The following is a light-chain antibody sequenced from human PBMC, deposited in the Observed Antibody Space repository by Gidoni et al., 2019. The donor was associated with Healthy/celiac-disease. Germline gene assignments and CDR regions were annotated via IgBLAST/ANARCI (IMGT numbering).Light chain of an antibody. Sequence: SSELTQDPAVSVALGQTVRITCQGDSLRSYDASWYQQKPGQAPVLVIYGKNNRPSGIPDRFSGSSSGNTASFTITGAQAEDEADYYCNSRDSSGNNVVFGGGTKLTVL. CDR3: NSRDSSGNNVV. CDR1: SLRSYD. J-gene: IGLJ2*01. V-gene: IGLV3-19*01. CDR2: GKN.